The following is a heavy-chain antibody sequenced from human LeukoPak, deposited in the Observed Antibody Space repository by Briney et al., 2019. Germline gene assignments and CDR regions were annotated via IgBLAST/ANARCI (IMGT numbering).Heavy chain of an antibody. CDR3: AASGSFNFDY. CDR1: GGSISSYY. J-gene: IGHJ4*02. D-gene: IGHD1-26*01. Sequence: SETLSLTCTVSGGSISSYYWSWIRQPAGKGLEWIGRIYTSGSTNYNPSLKSRVTMSLATSKNQFSLKLSSVTAADTAVYYCAASGSFNFDYWGQGTLVTVSS. CDR2: IYTSGST. V-gene: IGHV4-4*07.